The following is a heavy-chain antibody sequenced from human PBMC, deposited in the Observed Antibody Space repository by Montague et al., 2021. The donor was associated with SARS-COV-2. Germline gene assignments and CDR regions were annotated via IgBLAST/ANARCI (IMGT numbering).Heavy chain of an antibody. CDR2: N. V-gene: IGHV6-1*01. CDR3: ARGSSGYYTHRPFYY. Sequence: NDYAVSVKSRITINPDTSKNRFSLQLNSVTPEDTAVYYCARGSSGYYTHRPFYYWGQGTLVNVAS. D-gene: IGHD3-22*01. J-gene: IGHJ4*02.